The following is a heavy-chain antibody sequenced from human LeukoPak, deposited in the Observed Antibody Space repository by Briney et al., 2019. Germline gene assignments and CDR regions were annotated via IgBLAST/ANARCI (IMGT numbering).Heavy chain of an antibody. CDR2: ISWNSGSI. CDR1: GFTFDDYA. CDR3: AKDILSGDYVLAGAFDI. V-gene: IGHV3-9*03. Sequence: GGSLRLSCAASGFTFDDYAMHWVRQAPGNGLEWVSGISWNSGSIGYADSVKGRFTISRDNAKNSLYLQMNSLRAEDMALYCCAKDILSGDYVLAGAFDIWGQGTMVTVSS. D-gene: IGHD4-17*01. J-gene: IGHJ3*02.